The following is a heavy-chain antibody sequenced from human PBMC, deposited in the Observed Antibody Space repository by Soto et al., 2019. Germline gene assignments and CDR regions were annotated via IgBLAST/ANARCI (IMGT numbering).Heavy chain of an antibody. J-gene: IGHJ6*02. CDR2: ISSSSSTI. CDR1: GFTFSSYS. V-gene: IGHV3-48*02. D-gene: IGHD2-15*01. CDR3: AREDIVVVVAATADYYGMDV. Sequence: PGGSLRLSCAASGFTFSSYSMNWVRQAPGKGLEWVSYISSSSSTIYYADSVKGRFTISRDNAKNSLYLQMNSLRDEDTAVYYCAREDIVVVVAATADYYGMDVWGQGTTVTVSS.